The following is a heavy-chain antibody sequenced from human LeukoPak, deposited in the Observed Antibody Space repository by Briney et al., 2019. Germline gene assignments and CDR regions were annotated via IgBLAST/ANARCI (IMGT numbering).Heavy chain of an antibody. V-gene: IGHV1-46*01. CDR2: INPSGGST. J-gene: IGHJ4*02. Sequence: ASVKVSCKASGYTFTSYYMHWARQAPGQGLEWMGIINPSGGSTSYAQKFQGRVTMTRDTSTSTVYMELSSLRSEDTAVYYCARDRGHYYGSGMKRPGRFDYWGQGTLVTVSS. CDR1: GYTFTSYY. D-gene: IGHD3-10*01. CDR3: ARDRGHYYGSGMKRPGRFDY.